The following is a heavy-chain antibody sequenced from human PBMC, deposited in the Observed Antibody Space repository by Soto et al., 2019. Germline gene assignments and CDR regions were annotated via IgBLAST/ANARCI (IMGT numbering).Heavy chain of an antibody. CDR2: ISYDGSNK. J-gene: IGHJ5*02. Sequence: HPGGSLRLSCAASGFTFSSYGMHWVRQAPGKGLEWVAVISYDGSNKYYADSVKGRFTISRDNSKNTLYLQMNSLRAEDTAVYYCAKDHYFAGHNWFDPWGQGTLDTVSS. CDR3: AKDHYFAGHNWFDP. D-gene: IGHD3-10*01. V-gene: IGHV3-30*18. CDR1: GFTFSSYG.